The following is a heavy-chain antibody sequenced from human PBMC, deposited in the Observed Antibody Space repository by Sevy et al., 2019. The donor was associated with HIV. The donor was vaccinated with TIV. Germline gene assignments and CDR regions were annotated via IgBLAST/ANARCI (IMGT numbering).Heavy chain of an antibody. J-gene: IGHJ6*02. CDR2: IKQDGSEK. D-gene: IGHD6-13*01. CDR1: GFTLSSYW. CDR3: ARDSSSRLFFYYYGMDV. Sequence: GGSLRLSCAASGFTLSSYWMSWVRQAPGKGLEWVANIKQDGSEKYYVNSVKGRFTISRDNAKNSLYLQMNSLRAEDTAVYYCARDSSSRLFFYYYGMDVWGQGTTVTVSS. V-gene: IGHV3-7*01.